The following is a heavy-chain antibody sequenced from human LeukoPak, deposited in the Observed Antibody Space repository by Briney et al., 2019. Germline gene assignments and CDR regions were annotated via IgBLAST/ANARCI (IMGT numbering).Heavy chain of an antibody. J-gene: IGHJ6*03. Sequence: GGSLRLSCAASGFTFSGSAMHWVRRASGKGLEWVGRIRSKANSYATAYAASVKGRFTISRDDSKNTAYLQMNSLKTEDTAVYYCSSSDGPDYYYYYYMDVWGKGTTVTVSS. CDR2: IRSKANSYAT. V-gene: IGHV3-73*01. CDR1: GFTFSGSA. D-gene: IGHD5-24*01. CDR3: SSSDGPDYYYYYYMDV.